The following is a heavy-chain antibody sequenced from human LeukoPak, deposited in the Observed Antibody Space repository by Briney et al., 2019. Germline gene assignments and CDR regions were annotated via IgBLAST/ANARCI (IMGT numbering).Heavy chain of an antibody. CDR3: ARAPLSGYCSSTSCYTPDWFDP. CDR2: IYYSGST. V-gene: IGHV4-59*01. CDR1: GGSISSYY. D-gene: IGHD2-2*02. J-gene: IGHJ5*02. Sequence: PSETLSLTCIVSGGSISSYYWSWIRQPPGKGLEWIGYIYYSGSTNYNPSLKSRVTISVDTSKNQFSLKLSSVTAADTAVYYCARAPLSGYCSSTSCYTPDWFDPWGQGTLVTVSS.